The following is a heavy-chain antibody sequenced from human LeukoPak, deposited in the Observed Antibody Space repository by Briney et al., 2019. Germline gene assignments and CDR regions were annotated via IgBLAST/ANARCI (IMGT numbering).Heavy chain of an antibody. CDR2: IYYSGYT. CDR3: ARDPGPYCTTTSCYVDY. V-gene: IGHV4-59*01. J-gene: IGHJ4*02. CDR1: GASISSYY. D-gene: IGHD2-2*01. Sequence: SETLSLTCTVSGASISSYYWSWIRQPPGKGLEWIGCIYYSGYTNYNPSLKSRVTMSVDTSKNQFSLKVSSVTAADTAVYYCARDPGPYCTTTSCYVDYWGRGTLVTISS.